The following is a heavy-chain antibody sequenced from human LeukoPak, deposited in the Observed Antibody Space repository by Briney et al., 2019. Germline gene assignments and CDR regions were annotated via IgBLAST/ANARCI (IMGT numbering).Heavy chain of an antibody. J-gene: IGHJ4*02. CDR2: IYPGDSDT. V-gene: IGHV5-51*01. CDR3: ARQRYSGSYLGPFDY. D-gene: IGHD1-26*01. Sequence: GASLKISCKGSGYSFTSYWIGWVRQMPGKGLEWMGIIYPGDSDTRYSPSFQGQVTISADKSISTAYLQWSSLKASDTAMYYCARQRYSGSYLGPFDYWGQGTLVTVSS. CDR1: GYSFTSYW.